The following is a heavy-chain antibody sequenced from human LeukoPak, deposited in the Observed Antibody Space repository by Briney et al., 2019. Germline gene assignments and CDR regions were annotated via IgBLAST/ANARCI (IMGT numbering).Heavy chain of an antibody. CDR1: GYTLTELS. Sequence: GASVKVSCKVSGYTLTELSMHWVRQAPGKGLEWMGGFDPEDGETIYAQKFQGRVTMTEDTSTDTAYMELSSLRSEDTAVYYCARGGALEQWLVWHYWGQGTLVTVSS. V-gene: IGHV1-24*01. CDR2: FDPEDGET. J-gene: IGHJ4*02. CDR3: ARGGALEQWLVWHY. D-gene: IGHD6-19*01.